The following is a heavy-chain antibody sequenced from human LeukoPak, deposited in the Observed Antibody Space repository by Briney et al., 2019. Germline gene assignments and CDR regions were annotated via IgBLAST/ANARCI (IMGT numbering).Heavy chain of an antibody. CDR1: GFTFGNYA. CDR2: ISGSGGST. D-gene: IGHD3-3*01. Sequence: PGGSLRLSCAVSGFTFGNYAMSWVRQAPGKGPEWVSAISGSGGSTHYADSVKGRFTISRDNSKNTLYMQMNSLRAEDTAVYYCAKDTGDYDYWSGYYYFDYWGQGTLVTVSS. CDR3: AKDTGDYDYWSGYYYFDY. V-gene: IGHV3-23*01. J-gene: IGHJ4*02.